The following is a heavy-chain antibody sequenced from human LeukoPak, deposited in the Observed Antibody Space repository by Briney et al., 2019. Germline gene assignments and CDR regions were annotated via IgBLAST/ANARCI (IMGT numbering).Heavy chain of an antibody. Sequence: PSQTLSLTCTVSGGSISSYYWSWIRQPPGQGLEWIGYIYYSGSTHYTPSLKSRVTISVDTSKNQFSLKLSSVTAADTAVHYCASSYGDYNYYYGMDVWGQGTTVTVSS. CDR1: GGSISSYY. V-gene: IGHV4-59*01. J-gene: IGHJ6*02. CDR3: ASSYGDYNYYYGMDV. D-gene: IGHD4-17*01. CDR2: IYYSGST.